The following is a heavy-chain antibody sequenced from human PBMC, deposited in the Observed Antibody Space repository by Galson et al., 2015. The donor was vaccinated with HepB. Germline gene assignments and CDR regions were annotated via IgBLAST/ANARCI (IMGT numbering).Heavy chain of an antibody. V-gene: IGHV3-11*01. Sequence: SLRLSCAGSGFTFSDYYMSWIRQAPGKGLEWVSYITSSGTTIYSADSVKGRFTISRDNAKNSLYLQMNSLRAEDTAVYYCARGIPTAGSFDNWGQGTLVTVSS. CDR3: ARGIPTAGSFDN. J-gene: IGHJ4*02. CDR2: ITSSGTTI. CDR1: GFTFSDYY. D-gene: IGHD6-13*01.